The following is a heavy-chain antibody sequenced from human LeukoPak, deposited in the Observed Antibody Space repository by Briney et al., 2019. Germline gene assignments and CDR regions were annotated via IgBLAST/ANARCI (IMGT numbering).Heavy chain of an antibody. CDR2: ISGSGGST. V-gene: IGHV3-23*01. D-gene: IGHD2-2*02. J-gene: IGHJ1*01. CDR3: AKGPSILWYFQH. CDR1: GFTFSSYA. Sequence: PGGSLRLSCAASGFTFSSYALSWVRQAPGKGMEWVSLISGSGGSTYYADSVKGRITISRDNFKSTLFLQMNSLRAEDTAVYYCAKGPSILWYFQHWGQGTLVTVSS.